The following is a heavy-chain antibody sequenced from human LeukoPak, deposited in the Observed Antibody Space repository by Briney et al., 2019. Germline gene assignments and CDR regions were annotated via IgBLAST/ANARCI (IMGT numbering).Heavy chain of an antibody. Sequence: GGSLRLSCAASGFTFSSYGMHWVRQAPGKGLEWVAVIRYDGSNKYYADSVKGRFTISRDNSKNTLYLQMNSLRAEDTALYYCAKGGGSSYNYYFDYWGQGTLVTVSS. CDR2: IRYDGSNK. J-gene: IGHJ4*02. D-gene: IGHD2-15*01. V-gene: IGHV3-30*02. CDR1: GFTFSSYG. CDR3: AKGGGSSYNYYFDY.